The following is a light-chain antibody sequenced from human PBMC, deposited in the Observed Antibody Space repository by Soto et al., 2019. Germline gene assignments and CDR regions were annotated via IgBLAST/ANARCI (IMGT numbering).Light chain of an antibody. CDR1: QGMSNY. V-gene: IGKV1-27*01. CDR3: PKYNSALT. J-gene: IGKJ4*01. CDR2: AAS. Sequence: DIQMTQSPSSLSASVEDRVTITCRASQGMSNYLAWYQQKPGKVPKLLIYAASTLQSGVPSRFSGSGSGTDFTLTISSLQPEDVATYYCPKYNSALTFGGGTKVEIK.